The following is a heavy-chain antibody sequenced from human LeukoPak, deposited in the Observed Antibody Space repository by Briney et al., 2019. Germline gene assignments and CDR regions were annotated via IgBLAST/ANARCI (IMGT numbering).Heavy chain of an antibody. D-gene: IGHD6-19*01. J-gene: IGHJ4*02. CDR3: AIGPYSSGSYYFDY. CDR1: GGSISSSSYY. V-gene: IGHV4-39*01. CDR2: IYYSGST. Sequence: LETLSLTCTVSGGSISSSSYYWGWIRQPPGKGLEWIGSIYYSGSTYYNPSLKSRVTISVDTSKNQFSLKLSSVTAADTAVYYCAIGPYSSGSYYFDYWGQGTLVTVSS.